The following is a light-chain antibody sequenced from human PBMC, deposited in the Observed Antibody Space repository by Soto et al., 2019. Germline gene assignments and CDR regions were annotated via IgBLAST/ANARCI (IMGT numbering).Light chain of an antibody. CDR3: SSYTSSSTLAVV. CDR1: SSDVGGYNY. CDR2: DVS. V-gene: IGLV2-14*01. J-gene: IGLJ2*01. Sequence: QSALTQPASVSGSPGQSITISCTGTSSDVGGYNYVSWYQQHPGKDPKLMIYDVSNRPSGVSNRFSGYKSGNTASLTISGLQAEDEADYYCSSYTSSSTLAVVFGGGTQLTVL.